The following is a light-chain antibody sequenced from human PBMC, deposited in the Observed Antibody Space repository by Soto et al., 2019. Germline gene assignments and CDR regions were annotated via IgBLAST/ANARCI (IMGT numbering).Light chain of an antibody. J-gene: IGKJ1*01. CDR3: QKYNSAPWT. CDR1: RDISNY. Sequence: DIQMTQSPSSLSASVGDRVTITCRASRDISNYLAWYQQKPGKVPKLLIYGASTLQSGVPSRFSGSGSGTDFTLTISRLQPEDFATYCCQKYNSAPWTFDQGTKVEIK. CDR2: GAS. V-gene: IGKV1-27*01.